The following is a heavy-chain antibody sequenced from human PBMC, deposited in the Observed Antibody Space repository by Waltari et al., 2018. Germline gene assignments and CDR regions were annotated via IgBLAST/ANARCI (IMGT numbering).Heavy chain of an antibody. CDR3: VLGEKYFDF. CDR2: INFDGSIT. J-gene: IGHJ4*02. Sequence: VQLEESGGGLVQPGGSLRLPCAALGFPFSFYWLDWVRQAPGKGLVWVSRINFDGSITNYADSVKGRFTISRDNAKNTLYLQMSSLRAEDTAVYYCVLGEKYFDFWGQGTLVTVSS. V-gene: IGHV3-74*01. CDR1: GFPFSFYW.